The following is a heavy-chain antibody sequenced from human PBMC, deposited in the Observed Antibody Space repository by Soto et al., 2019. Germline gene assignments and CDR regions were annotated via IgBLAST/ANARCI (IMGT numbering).Heavy chain of an antibody. V-gene: IGHV4-31*03. CDR1: GGSISSGGYY. CDR3: ARKATVTTCFDY. CDR2: IYYSGST. D-gene: IGHD4-17*01. J-gene: IGHJ4*02. Sequence: QVQLQESGPGLVKPSQTLSLTCTVSGGSISSGGYYWSWIRQHPGKGLEWIGYIYYSGSTYYNPSLKSRVXXXVXTSKXXXSLXXXSVXXADTAVYYCARKATVTTCFDYWGQGTLVTVSS.